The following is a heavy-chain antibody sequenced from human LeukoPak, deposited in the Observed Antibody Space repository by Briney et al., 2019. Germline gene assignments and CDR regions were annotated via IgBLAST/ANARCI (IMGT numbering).Heavy chain of an antibody. CDR3: ARDLTPGSYFDY. V-gene: IGHV1-46*01. D-gene: IGHD3-10*01. J-gene: IGHJ4*02. CDR2: IIPSGGST. Sequence: ASVKVSCKASGYTFTICYMHWVRQAPGQGLEWMGIIIPSGGSTTYAQKFQGRVTMTRDMSTSTVYMELSSLRSEDTAVYYCARDLTPGSYFDYWGQGTLVTVSS. CDR1: GYTFTICY.